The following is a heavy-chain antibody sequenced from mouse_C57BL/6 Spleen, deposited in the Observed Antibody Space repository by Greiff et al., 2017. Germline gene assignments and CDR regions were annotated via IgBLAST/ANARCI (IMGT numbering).Heavy chain of an antibody. J-gene: IGHJ3*01. Sequence: EVQLQQSGPELVKPGASVKISCKASGYTFTDYYMNWVKQSHGKSLEWIGDINPNNGGTSYNQKFKGKATLTVDKSSSTAYMELRSLTSEDSAVYYCARKAYWDVGCAYWGQGTLVTVSA. CDR1: GYTFTDYY. D-gene: IGHD4-1*01. V-gene: IGHV1-26*01. CDR2: INPNNGGT. CDR3: ARKAYWDVGCAY.